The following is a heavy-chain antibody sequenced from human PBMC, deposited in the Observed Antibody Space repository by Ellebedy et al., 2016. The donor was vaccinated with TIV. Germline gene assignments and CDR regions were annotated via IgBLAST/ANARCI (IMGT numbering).Heavy chain of an antibody. CDR1: GFTFRNYA. CDR3: AKVEVYDSSHHSGASYCFDY. V-gene: IGHV3-30*18. Sequence: GESLKISXVASGFTFRNYAMHWVRQAPGKGLEWVGMISHDGSNKFYADSVKGRFTISRDNSKNTLYLQMSSLRAEDTAVYYCAKVEVYDSSHHSGASYCFDYWGQGTLVAVSA. D-gene: IGHD3-22*01. J-gene: IGHJ4*02. CDR2: ISHDGSNK.